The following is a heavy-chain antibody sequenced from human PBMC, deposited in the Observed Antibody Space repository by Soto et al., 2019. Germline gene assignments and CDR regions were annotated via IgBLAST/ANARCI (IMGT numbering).Heavy chain of an antibody. CDR2: IIPIFGTA. CDR3: ANSRSTYVWGSHTYDY. Sequence: QVQLVQSGAEVKKPGSSVKVSCKASGGTFSSYAISWVRQAPGHGLEWMGGIIPIFGTANYAQKFQGRVTITADESTSTAYMELSSLRSEDTAVYYCANSRSTYVWGSHTYDYWGQGTLVTVSS. CDR1: GGTFSSYA. J-gene: IGHJ4*02. V-gene: IGHV1-69*01. D-gene: IGHD3-16*01.